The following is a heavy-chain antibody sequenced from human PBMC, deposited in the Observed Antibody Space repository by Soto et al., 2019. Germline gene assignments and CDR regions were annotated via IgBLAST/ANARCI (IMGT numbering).Heavy chain of an antibody. J-gene: IGHJ3*02. D-gene: IGHD3-10*01. CDR3: ARALRITMVRGVIPGLDAFDI. V-gene: IGHV1-18*01. CDR2: ISAYNGNT. Sequence: RASVKVSCKASGYTFTSYGISWVRQAPGQGLEWMGWISAYNGNTNYAQKLQGRVTMTTDTSTSTAYMELRSLRSDDTAVYYCARALRITMVRGVIPGLDAFDIWGQGTMVTVSS. CDR1: GYTFTSYG.